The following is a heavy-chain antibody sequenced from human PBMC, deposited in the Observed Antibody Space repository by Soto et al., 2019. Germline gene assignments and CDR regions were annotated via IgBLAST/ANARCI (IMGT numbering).Heavy chain of an antibody. Sequence: QVQLVESGGGVVQPGRSLRLSCAASGFTFSSYGMHWVRQAPGKGLEWVAVISYDGSNKYYADSVKGRFTISRDNSKNTLYLQMNSPRAEDTAVYYCAKDFHGGSSGWFMSYYYYGMDVWGQGTTVTVSS. CDR1: GFTFSSYG. CDR2: ISYDGSNK. CDR3: AKDFHGGSSGWFMSYYYYGMDV. D-gene: IGHD6-19*01. J-gene: IGHJ6*02. V-gene: IGHV3-30*18.